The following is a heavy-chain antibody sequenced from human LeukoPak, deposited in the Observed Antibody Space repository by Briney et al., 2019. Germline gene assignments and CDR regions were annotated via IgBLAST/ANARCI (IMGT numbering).Heavy chain of an antibody. J-gene: IGHJ4*02. CDR1: GGTFSSYA. CDR3: AAARGYSGYDALILAETNY. Sequence: GASVKVSCKASGGTFSSYAISWVRQAPGQGLEWMGGIIPIFGTANYAQKFQGRVTITADESTSTAYMELSSLRSEDTAVYYCAAARGYSGYDALILAETNYWGQGTLVTVSS. V-gene: IGHV1-69*13. CDR2: IIPIFGTA. D-gene: IGHD5-12*01.